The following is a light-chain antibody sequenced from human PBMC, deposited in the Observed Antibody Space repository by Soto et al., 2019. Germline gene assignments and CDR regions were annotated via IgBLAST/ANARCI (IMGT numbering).Light chain of an antibody. Sequence: QSALTQPRSVSGSPGQSFTISCTGTSSEVGGYDYVSWFQQHPGEAPKLMLYDVTKRPSGVPDRFFGSKSGNTASLTISGLQAEDEADYYCCSYAGSYSYVFGSGTKVTVL. J-gene: IGLJ1*01. CDR2: DVT. CDR1: SSEVGGYDY. CDR3: CSYAGSYSYV. V-gene: IGLV2-11*01.